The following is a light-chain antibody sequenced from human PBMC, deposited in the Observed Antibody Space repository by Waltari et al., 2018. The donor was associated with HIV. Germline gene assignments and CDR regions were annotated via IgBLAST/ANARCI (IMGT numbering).Light chain of an antibody. CDR2: LDI. Sequence: SYELTQPTSVSVSPGQTASITCSGDKLGNKYISWYQQKPGQSPVLVIYLDIKRPSGIPERFAGSNAGNTATLTLSGTQAMDEADYYCQAWDRSTAICGGGTKLTVL. J-gene: IGLJ2*01. V-gene: IGLV3-1*01. CDR3: QAWDRSTAI. CDR1: KLGNKY.